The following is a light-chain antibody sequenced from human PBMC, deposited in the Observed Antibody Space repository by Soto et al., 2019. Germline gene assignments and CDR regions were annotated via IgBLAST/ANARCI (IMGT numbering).Light chain of an antibody. CDR1: STDVGAYNF. Sequence: QSALTQPPSASGSPGQSVTISCTGTSTDVGAYNFVSWYQQHPGKAPKLVIYEVTKRPSGVPDRFSGSKSGNTASLTVSGLQTEDEADYYCGSHAGNSNLVFGGGTQLTAL. J-gene: IGLJ3*02. V-gene: IGLV2-8*01. CDR3: GSHAGNSNLV. CDR2: EVT.